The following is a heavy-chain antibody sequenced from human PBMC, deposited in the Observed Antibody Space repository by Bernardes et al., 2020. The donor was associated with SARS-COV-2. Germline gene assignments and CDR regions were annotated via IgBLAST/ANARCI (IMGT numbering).Heavy chain of an antibody. D-gene: IGHD6-19*01. J-gene: IGHJ4*02. V-gene: IGHV4-31*03. CDR2: IYYSGST. CDR3: ARGQQWLYFLDY. Sequence: SETLSLTCTVSGVSISSGGYYWSWIRQDPGKGLELIGYIYYSGSTYYNPSLKSRVTISVDTSKNQFSLKLNSLTAADTALYYCARGQQWLYFLDYWGQGTLVTVSS. CDR1: GVSISSGGYY.